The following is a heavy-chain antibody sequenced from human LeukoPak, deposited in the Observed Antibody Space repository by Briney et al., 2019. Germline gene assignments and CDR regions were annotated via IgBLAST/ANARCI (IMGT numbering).Heavy chain of an antibody. CDR1: GGSITSYY. CDR2: VYYTGIT. V-gene: IGHV4-59*08. CDR3: ARRARATGGGVYFDY. D-gene: IGHD2-15*01. J-gene: IGHJ4*02. Sequence: SETLSLTCAVSGGSITSYYWTWIRQPPGKGLEWLSSVYYTGITNYNPSPKSRVTISRDASRSRFSLQLSSVTAADTAIYYCARRARATGGGVYFDYWGQGTLVTVSS.